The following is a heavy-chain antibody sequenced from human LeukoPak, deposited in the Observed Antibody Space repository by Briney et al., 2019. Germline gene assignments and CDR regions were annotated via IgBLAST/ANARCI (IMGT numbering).Heavy chain of an antibody. D-gene: IGHD3-22*01. CDR3: AREKIGYYDGSGRGWFDP. Sequence: SETLSLTCTVSGSSISSGYYWGWIRQPAGKGLEWIGRVYTSGSTNYNPSLKSRVTISVDTSKKQFSLKLSSVTAADTAVYYCAREKIGYYDGSGRGWFDPWGQGTLVTVSS. CDR1: GSSISSGYY. J-gene: IGHJ5*02. V-gene: IGHV4-61*02. CDR2: VYTSGST.